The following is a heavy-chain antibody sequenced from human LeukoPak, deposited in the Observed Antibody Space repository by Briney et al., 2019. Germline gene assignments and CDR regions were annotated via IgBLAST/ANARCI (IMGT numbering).Heavy chain of an antibody. Sequence: PSETLSLTCTVSGGSISSYYWSWIRQPPGKGLEWIGYIYYSGSTNYNPSLKSRVTISVDTSKNQFSLKLSSVTAADTAVYYCARVRGYSSSSYYYYYYMDVWGKGTTVTVSS. CDR1: GGSISSYY. D-gene: IGHD6-6*01. CDR3: ARVRGYSSSSYYYYYYMDV. V-gene: IGHV4-59*01. J-gene: IGHJ6*03. CDR2: IYYSGST.